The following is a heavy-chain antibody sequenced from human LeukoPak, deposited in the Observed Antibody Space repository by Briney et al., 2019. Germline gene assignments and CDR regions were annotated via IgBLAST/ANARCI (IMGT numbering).Heavy chain of an antibody. CDR3: ARETYYYETSDSYRDAFDI. D-gene: IGHD3-22*01. CDR1: GFTFSSYS. V-gene: IGHV3-21*01. J-gene: IGHJ3*02. CDR2: ISSSSSSYI. Sequence: GGSLRLSCAASGFTFSSYSMNWVRQAPGKGLEWVSSISSSSSSYIYYADSVKGRFTISRDNAKNSLYLQMNSLRAEDTAVYYCARETYYYETSDSYRDAFDIWGQGTKVTVSS.